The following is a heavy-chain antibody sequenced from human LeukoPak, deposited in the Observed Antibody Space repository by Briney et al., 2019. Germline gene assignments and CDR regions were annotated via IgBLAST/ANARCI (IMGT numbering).Heavy chain of an antibody. D-gene: IGHD2-8*01. CDR2: INPNSGGT. V-gene: IGHV1-2*02. Sequence: GASVKVSCKASGYTFTTSGISWVRQAPGQGLEWMGWINPNSGGTNYAQKFQGRVTMTRDTSISTAYMELSRLRSDDTAVYHCARDPYCTNGVCYSSSGFDPWGQGTLVTVSS. CDR3: ARDPYCTNGVCYSSSGFDP. CDR1: GYTFTTSG. J-gene: IGHJ5*02.